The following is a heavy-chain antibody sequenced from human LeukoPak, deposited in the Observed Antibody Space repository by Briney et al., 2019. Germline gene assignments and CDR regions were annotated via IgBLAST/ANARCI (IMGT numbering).Heavy chain of an antibody. Sequence: GRSLRLSCAASGFTFSSYGMHWVRQAPGKGLEWVAVISYDGSNKYYADSVKGRFTTSRDNSKNTLYLQMNSLRAEDTAVYYCAKDRSSSWSPDYWGQGTLVTVSS. CDR3: AKDRSSSWSPDY. V-gene: IGHV3-30*18. CDR2: ISYDGSNK. CDR1: GFTFSSYG. J-gene: IGHJ4*02. D-gene: IGHD6-13*01.